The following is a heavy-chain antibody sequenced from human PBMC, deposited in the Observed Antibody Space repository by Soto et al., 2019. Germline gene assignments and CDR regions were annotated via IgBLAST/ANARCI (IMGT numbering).Heavy chain of an antibody. D-gene: IGHD6-19*01. J-gene: IGHJ2*01. Sequence: QVQVVQSGAEVKKPGASVKVSCKASGYTFSSCAIHWVRQAPGQRLEWMGWINTDNGNTKYSQKFQGRLSITRDTSATKDYMELSSLRSEATAVYYCARDRAVDWYFDLWGRGTLVTVSS. CDR1: GYTFSSCA. CDR3: ARDRAVDWYFDL. CDR2: INTDNGNT. V-gene: IGHV1-3*04.